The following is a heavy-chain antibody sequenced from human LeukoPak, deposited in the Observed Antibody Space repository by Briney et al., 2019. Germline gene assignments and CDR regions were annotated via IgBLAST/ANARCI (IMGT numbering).Heavy chain of an antibody. CDR3: ARAAAAGPYYYYYMDV. V-gene: IGHV1-8*03. D-gene: IGHD6-13*01. CDR2: MNPNSGNT. CDR1: GYTFTNYG. Sequence: AASVKVSCKASGYTFTNYGISWVRQATGQGLEWMGWMNPNSGNTGYAQKFQGRVTITRNTSISTAYMELSSLRSEDTAVYYCARAAAAGPYYYYYMDVWGKGTTVTVSS. J-gene: IGHJ6*03.